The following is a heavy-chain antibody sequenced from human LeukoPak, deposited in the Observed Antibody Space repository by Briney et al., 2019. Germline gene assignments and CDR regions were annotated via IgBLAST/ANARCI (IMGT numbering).Heavy chain of an antibody. CDR1: GFTFSRHW. CDR2: IRQDGSQ. J-gene: IGHJ4*02. V-gene: IGHV3-7*01. CDR3: AREPDYGDRLDFFDY. Sequence: GGSLRLSCAAAGFTFSRHWMGCVRQAPGKGPEWVASIRQDGSQYYVDSVKGRFIISRDNAKNSLYLQMNSLRAEEAAVYSCAREPDYGDRLDFFDYWGQGTLVTVSS. D-gene: IGHD4-17*01.